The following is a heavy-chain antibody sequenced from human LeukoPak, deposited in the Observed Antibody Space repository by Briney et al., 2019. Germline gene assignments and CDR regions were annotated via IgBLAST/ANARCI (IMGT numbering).Heavy chain of an antibody. CDR2: IRSKIYGGTT. CDR3: SRGVKSGYDPYYFDY. V-gene: IGHV3-49*03. D-gene: IGHD5-12*01. Sequence: GGSLRLSCTASGITFGDYAMSWFRQAPGKWLEWVGFIRSKIYGGTTEYAAFVKGRFTISRDDSKSIAYLQMNTLKTEDTAVYYCSRGVKSGYDPYYFDYWGQGTLVTVSS. J-gene: IGHJ4*02. CDR1: GITFGDYA.